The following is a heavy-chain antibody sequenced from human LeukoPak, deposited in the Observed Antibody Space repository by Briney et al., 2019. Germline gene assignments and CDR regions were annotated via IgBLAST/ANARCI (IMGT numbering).Heavy chain of an antibody. J-gene: IGHJ6*02. CDR2: INWKSGSI. Sequence: GGSLRLSCEASGFILDDYAMHWVRQVPGKGLEWVSSINWKSGSIGYADSAKGRFTISRDNAKNSLYLQMNSLRPEDTALYYCAKGISVNANYGMDVWGQGTTVTVS. V-gene: IGHV3-9*01. D-gene: IGHD2-21*01. CDR1: GFILDDYA. CDR3: AKGISVNANYGMDV.